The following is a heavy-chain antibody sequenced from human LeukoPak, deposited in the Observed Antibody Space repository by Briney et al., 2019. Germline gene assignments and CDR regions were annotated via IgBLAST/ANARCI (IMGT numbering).Heavy chain of an antibody. CDR2: ISSSSSYI. D-gene: IGHD6-13*01. CDR3: ARNPIAAAGRIYYYYMDV. CDR1: GFTFSSYS. J-gene: IGHJ6*03. V-gene: IGHV3-21*04. Sequence: GGSLRLSCAASGFTFSSYSMNWVRQAPGKGLEWVSSISSSSSYIYYADSVKGRFTISRDNAKNSLYLQMNSLRSEDTAVYYCARNPIAAAGRIYYYYMDVWGKGTTVTVSS.